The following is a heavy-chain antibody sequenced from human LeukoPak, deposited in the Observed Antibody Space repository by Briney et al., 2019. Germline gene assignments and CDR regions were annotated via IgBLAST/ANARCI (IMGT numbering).Heavy chain of an antibody. CDR3: AGGYSSSSATYYYYYMDV. Sequence: GGSLRLSCAASGFDLSTDEMNWVRQAPGKGLEWVSSISSSSSYIYYADSMKGRFTISRDNAKNSLYLQINSLRAEDTAVYYCAGGYSSSSATYYYYYMDVWGKGTTVTVSS. D-gene: IGHD5-18*01. CDR2: ISSSSSYI. J-gene: IGHJ6*03. CDR1: GFDLSTDE. V-gene: IGHV3-21*01.